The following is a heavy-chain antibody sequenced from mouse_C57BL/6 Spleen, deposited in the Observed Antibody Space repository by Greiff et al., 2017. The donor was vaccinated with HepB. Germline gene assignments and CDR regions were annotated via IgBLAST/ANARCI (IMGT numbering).Heavy chain of an antibody. CDR1: GYTFTSYT. CDR3: ARLGYGNYGFDY. CDR2: INPSSGYT. J-gene: IGHJ2*01. D-gene: IGHD2-10*02. Sequence: VQLQESGAELARPGASVKMSCKASGYTFTSYTMHWVKQRPGQGLEWIGYINPSSGYTKYNQKFKDKATLTADKSSSTAYMQLSSLTSEDSAVYYCARLGYGNYGFDYWGQGTTLTVSS. V-gene: IGHV1-4*01.